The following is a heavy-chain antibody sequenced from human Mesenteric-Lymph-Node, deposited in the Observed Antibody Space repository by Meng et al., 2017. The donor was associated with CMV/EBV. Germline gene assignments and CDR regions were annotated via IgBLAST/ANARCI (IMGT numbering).Heavy chain of an antibody. V-gene: IGHV2-5*02. CDR2: IYWDDDK. CDR3: AHSSGIAAAGPFYFDY. CDR1: GFSLSTSGVG. Sequence: QITLRESGPTLVKPTQTLTLTCTFSGFSLSTSGVGVGCIRQPPGKALEWLALIYWDDDKRYSPSLKSMLTSTKDTSKIHVVLTMTNMDPVDTATYYCAHSSGIAAAGPFYFDYWGQGTLVTVSS. D-gene: IGHD6-13*01. J-gene: IGHJ4*02.